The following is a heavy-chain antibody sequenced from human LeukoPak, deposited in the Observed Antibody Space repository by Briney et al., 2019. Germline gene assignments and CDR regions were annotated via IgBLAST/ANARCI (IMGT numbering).Heavy chain of an antibody. Sequence: NPSETLSLTCTVSGGSISSGGYYWSWIRQHPGKGLEWIGYIYYSGSTYYNPSLKSRVTISVDTSKNQFSLKLSSVTAADTAVYYCARTLLGDGAFDIWGQGTMVTVSS. CDR3: ARTLLGDGAFDI. J-gene: IGHJ3*02. D-gene: IGHD3-10*01. V-gene: IGHV4-31*03. CDR2: IYYSGST. CDR1: GGSISSGGYY.